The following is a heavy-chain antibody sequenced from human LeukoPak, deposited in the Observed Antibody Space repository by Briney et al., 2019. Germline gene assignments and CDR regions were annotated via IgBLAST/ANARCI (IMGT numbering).Heavy chain of an antibody. J-gene: IGHJ3*02. D-gene: IGHD6-19*01. Sequence: GGSLRLSCAASGFTFSSYAMSWVHQAPGKGLEWVSAISGSGGSTYYADSVKGRFTISRDNSKNTLYLQMNSLRAEDTAVYYCATRIAVAGIRSAFDIWGQGTMVTVSS. CDR2: ISGSGGST. CDR1: GFTFSSYA. V-gene: IGHV3-23*01. CDR3: ATRIAVAGIRSAFDI.